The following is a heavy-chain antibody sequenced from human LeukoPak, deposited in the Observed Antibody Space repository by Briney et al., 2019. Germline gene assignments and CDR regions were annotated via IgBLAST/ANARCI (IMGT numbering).Heavy chain of an antibody. V-gene: IGHV1-46*01. CDR2: INPSGGST. CDR3: ARDPSSIRGYFDY. CDR1: GGTFSRCA. D-gene: IGHD3-3*02. Sequence: GSSVKVSCKTSGGTFSRCALSWVRQAPGQGLEWMGIINPSGGSTSYAQKFQGRVTMTRDTSTSTVYMELSSLRSEDTAVYYCARDPSSIRGYFDYWGQGTLVTVSS. J-gene: IGHJ4*02.